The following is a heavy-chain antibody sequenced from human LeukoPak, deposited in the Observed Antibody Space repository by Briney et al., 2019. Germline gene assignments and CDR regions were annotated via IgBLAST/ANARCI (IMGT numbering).Heavy chain of an antibody. CDR1: GFTFSSYA. CDR3: AKDSGSSWFKGVFDI. CDR2: ISGSGGGT. Sequence: GGSLRLSCAASGFTFSSYAMSWVRQAPGKGLEWVSAISGSGGGTYYADSVKGRFTISRDSSKNTLYLQMNNLRAEDTAVYYCAKDSGSSWFKGVFDIWGQGTMVTVSS. J-gene: IGHJ3*02. D-gene: IGHD6-13*01. V-gene: IGHV3-23*01.